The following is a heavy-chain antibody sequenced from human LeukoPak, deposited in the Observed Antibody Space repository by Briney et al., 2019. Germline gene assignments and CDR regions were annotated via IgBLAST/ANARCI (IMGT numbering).Heavy chain of an antibody. CDR3: ARAHGWAFDY. V-gene: IGHV3-72*01. CDR1: GFTLSDHY. CDR2: IRHKADGYTT. Sequence: GGSLRLSCAASGFTLSDHYMDWVRHAPGKRLEWVGRIRHKADGYTTEYAASVKGRFTISRDDSKNSLFLQLNSLKTEDTAVYYCARAHGWAFDYWGQGALVTVSS. D-gene: IGHD6-19*01. J-gene: IGHJ4*02.